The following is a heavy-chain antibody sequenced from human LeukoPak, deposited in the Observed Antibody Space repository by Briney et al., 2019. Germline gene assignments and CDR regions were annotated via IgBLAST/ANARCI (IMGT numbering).Heavy chain of an antibody. CDR3: ARALAVAFVDY. CDR2: IYYSGST. J-gene: IGHJ4*02. CDR1: GGSISSYY. D-gene: IGHD3-3*02. Sequence: PSETLSLTCTVSGGSISSYYWSWIRQPPGKGLEWIGYIYYSGSTSYNPSLKSRVTISVDTSKNQFSLKLSSVTAADTAVYYCARALAVAFVDYWGQGTLVTVSS. V-gene: IGHV4-59*08.